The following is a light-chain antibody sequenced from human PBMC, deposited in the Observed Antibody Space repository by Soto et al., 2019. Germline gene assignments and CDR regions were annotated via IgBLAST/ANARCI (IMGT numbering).Light chain of an antibody. J-gene: IGKJ1*01. CDR2: HAS. CDR1: QSISSW. Sequence: DIQMTQSPSSVSASVGDRVNITCRASQSISSWLAWYQHKPGEDPNLLIYHASTLKSGVPSRFSGSGSGTEFDLTISSLQPDDFATYYCQQYETFLKTFGQGTKVDIK. V-gene: IGKV1-5*01. CDR3: QQYETFLKT.